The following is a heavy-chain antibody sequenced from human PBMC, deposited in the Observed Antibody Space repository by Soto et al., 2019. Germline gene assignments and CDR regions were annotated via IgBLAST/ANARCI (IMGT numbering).Heavy chain of an antibody. CDR1: GFTCVSYG. D-gene: IGHD3-10*01. V-gene: IGHV3-30*03. CDR3: ARDPSYYGSGSCYYFDH. J-gene: IGHJ4*02. CDR2: ISYDGSNI. Sequence: LRLSNAAAGFTCVSYGMHRILQDPGKGLEWVAVISYDGSNIYYADSVKGRFTISRDNAKNSLYLQMNSLRAEDTAVYYCARDPSYYGSGSCYYFDHWGQGTPVTVSS.